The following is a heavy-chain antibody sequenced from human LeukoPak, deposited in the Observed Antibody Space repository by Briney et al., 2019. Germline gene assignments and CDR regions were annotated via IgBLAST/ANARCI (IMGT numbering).Heavy chain of an antibody. CDR1: GGTFSSYA. D-gene: IGHD3-10*01. J-gene: IGHJ4*02. V-gene: IGHV1-69*05. Sequence: VASVKVSCKASGGTFSSYAISWVRQAPGQGLEWMGGIIPIFGTANYAQKFQGRVTITTDESTSTAYMELSSLRSEDTAVYYCAREYGYYFDYWGQGTLATVSS. CDR2: IIPIFGTA. CDR3: AREYGYYFDY.